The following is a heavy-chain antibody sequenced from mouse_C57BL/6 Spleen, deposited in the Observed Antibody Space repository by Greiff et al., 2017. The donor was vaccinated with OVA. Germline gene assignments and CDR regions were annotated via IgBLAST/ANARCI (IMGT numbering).Heavy chain of an antibody. D-gene: IGHD2-2*01. CDR1: GYSITSGYY. CDR3: ARDYYGYDEVAY. V-gene: IGHV3-6*01. CDR2: ISYDGSN. Sequence: VQLKESGPGLVKPSQSLSLTCSVTGYSITSGYYWNWIRQFPGNKLEWMGYISYDGSNNYNPSLKNRISITRDTSKNQFFLKLNSVTTEDTATYYCARDYYGYDEVAYWGQGTLVTVSA. J-gene: IGHJ3*01.